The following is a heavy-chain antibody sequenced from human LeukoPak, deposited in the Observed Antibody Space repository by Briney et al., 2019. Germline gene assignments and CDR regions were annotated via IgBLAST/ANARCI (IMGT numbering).Heavy chain of an antibody. J-gene: IGHJ6*02. CDR1: GFTFSSYE. V-gene: IGHV3-48*03. CDR3: AREPHEKDYGMDV. Sequence: PGGSLRLSCAASGFTFSSYEMNWVRQAPGKGLEWVSYISSSGSTIYYADSVEGRFTISRDNAKNSLYLQMNSLRAEDTAVYYCAREPHEKDYGMDVWGQGTTVTVSS. CDR2: ISSSGSTI.